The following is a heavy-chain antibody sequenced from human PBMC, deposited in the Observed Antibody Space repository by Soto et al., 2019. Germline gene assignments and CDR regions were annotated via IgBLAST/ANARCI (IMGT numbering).Heavy chain of an antibody. V-gene: IGHV3-30*18. Sequence: PGGSLRLSCTDSGFSFNTYVMDWVRQAPGKGLEWVVRILYDGSKEYYADPVKGRFTISRDNSKNTLYLQMDRLRVEDTAVYFCAKGLALMADHWGQGT. CDR3: AKGLALMADH. J-gene: IGHJ4*02. CDR2: ILYDGSKE. D-gene: IGHD2-21*01. CDR1: GFSFNTYV.